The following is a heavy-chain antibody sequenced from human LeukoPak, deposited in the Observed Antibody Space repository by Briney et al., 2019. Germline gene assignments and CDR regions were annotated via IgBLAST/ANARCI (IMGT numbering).Heavy chain of an antibody. CDR2: TDPNGIT. CDR1: GFTFSNSW. D-gene: IGHD5-12*01. J-gene: IGHJ4*02. V-gene: IGHV3-74*03. CDR3: AKGQRRHVDIVATTPFDY. Sequence: GGSLRLSCAASGFTFSNSWMHWVRQAPGKGLVWVSRTDPNGITTYADSVKGRFTISRDNSKNTLFLQMNSLRAEDTAVYYCAKGQRRHVDIVATTPFDYWGQGTLVTVSS.